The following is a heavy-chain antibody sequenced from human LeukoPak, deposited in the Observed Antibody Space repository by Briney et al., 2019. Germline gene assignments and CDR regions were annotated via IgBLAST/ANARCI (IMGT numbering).Heavy chain of an antibody. J-gene: IGHJ6*04. V-gene: IGHV1-69*13. CDR3: ASHVRSTAMDPWYYYGMDV. CDR1: GGTFSSYA. D-gene: IGHD5-18*01. Sequence: SVKVSCKASGGTFSSYAISWVRQAPGQGLEWTGGIIPIFDTANYAQKFQGRVTITADESTSTAYMELSSLRSEDTAVYYCASHVRSTAMDPWYYYGMDVWGKGTTVTVSS. CDR2: IIPIFDTA.